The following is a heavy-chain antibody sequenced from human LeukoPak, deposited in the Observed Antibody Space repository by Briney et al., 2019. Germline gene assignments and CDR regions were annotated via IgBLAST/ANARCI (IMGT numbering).Heavy chain of an antibody. Sequence: WETLSLTLTGTVGSIVTYYCCWIRQSPGKGLEWIAYIYDSGTHKYNPSLKRRVTVSLGTSKNQSSLSLYSVTAADTAVYYCAGLDGSSWFTDHGLDVWGQGTTVTVSS. J-gene: IGHJ6*01. CDR1: VGSIVTYY. D-gene: IGHD6-13*01. CDR3: AGLDGSSWFTDHGLDV. V-gene: IGHV4-59*08. CDR2: IYDSGTH.